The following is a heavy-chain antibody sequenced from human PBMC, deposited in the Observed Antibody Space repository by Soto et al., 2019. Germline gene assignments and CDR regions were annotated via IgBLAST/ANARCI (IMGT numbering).Heavy chain of an antibody. CDR2: ISAYNGNT. CDR1: GYTFTSYG. Sequence: QVQLVQSGAEVKKPGASVKVSCKASGYTFTSYGISWVRQAPGQGLEWMGWISAYNGNTNYAQKLQGRVTMTTDTYTSTAYMELRSRRSDDTAVYYCARDNCSGGSCLDWFDPWGQGTLVTVSS. J-gene: IGHJ5*02. D-gene: IGHD2-15*01. V-gene: IGHV1-18*01. CDR3: ARDNCSGGSCLDWFDP.